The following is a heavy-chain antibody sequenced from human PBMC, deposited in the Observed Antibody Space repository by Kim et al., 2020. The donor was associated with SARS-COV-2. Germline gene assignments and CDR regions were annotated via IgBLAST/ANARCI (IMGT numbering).Heavy chain of an antibody. Sequence: GGSLRLSCASSGFTFSNAWMSWVRQAPGKGLEWVGRIKSKTDGGKKDYAATVKGSFTISRDDSKNKLYLQMNSLKTADTAVYYCTTDPGFSSGRLDYFYYWGQGTLVTVSS. CDR3: TTDPGFSSGRLDYFYY. CDR1: GFTFSNAW. CDR2: IKSKTDGGKK. V-gene: IGHV3-15*01. D-gene: IGHD6-19*01. J-gene: IGHJ4*02.